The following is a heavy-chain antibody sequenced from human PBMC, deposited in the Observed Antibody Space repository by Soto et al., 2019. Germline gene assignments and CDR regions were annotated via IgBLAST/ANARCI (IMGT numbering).Heavy chain of an antibody. Sequence: PGGSLRLSCEASGFSFSNYGINWVRQAPGKGLEWVSHISSSSSTIYYAESVKGRFSISRDNAKNSLYLQMSSLRGEDTAVYYCAREVGRSYYFDYWGQGTLVTVSS. CDR1: GFSFSNYG. J-gene: IGHJ4*02. CDR2: ISSSSSTI. CDR3: AREVGRSYYFDY. D-gene: IGHD1-1*01. V-gene: IGHV3-48*01.